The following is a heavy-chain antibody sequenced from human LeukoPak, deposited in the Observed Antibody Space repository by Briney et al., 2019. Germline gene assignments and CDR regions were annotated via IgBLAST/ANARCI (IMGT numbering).Heavy chain of an antibody. Sequence: GRSLRLSYAASGFTFSTYEMHWVRQAPGKGLEWVAVISHDGNDQYYGDSVKGRFTISRDNSKNALYLQMNSLRLEDTAVYYCARDRDCSRTSCFNAFGVWGQGTMAIVSS. V-gene: IGHV3-30*04. D-gene: IGHD2-2*01. J-gene: IGHJ3*01. CDR2: ISHDGNDQ. CDR1: GFTFSTYE. CDR3: ARDRDCSRTSCFNAFGV.